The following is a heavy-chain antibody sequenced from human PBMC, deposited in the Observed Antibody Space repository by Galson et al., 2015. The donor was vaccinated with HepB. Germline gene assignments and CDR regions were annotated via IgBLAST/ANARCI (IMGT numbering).Heavy chain of an antibody. Sequence: SLRLSCAASGFTFSSYSMNWVRQAPGKGLEWVSSISSSSSYIYYADSVKGRFTISRDNAKNSLYLQMNSLRAEDTAVYYCASLLIAVAGTAADYWGQGTLVTVSS. D-gene: IGHD6-19*01. J-gene: IGHJ4*02. V-gene: IGHV3-21*01. CDR1: GFTFSSYS. CDR2: ISSSSSYI. CDR3: ASLLIAVAGTAADY.